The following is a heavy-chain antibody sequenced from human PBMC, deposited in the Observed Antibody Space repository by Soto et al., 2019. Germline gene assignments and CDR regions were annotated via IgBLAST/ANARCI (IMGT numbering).Heavy chain of an antibody. CDR3: AGGFDYYDSSGYYFDY. CDR1: GGFISNYY. D-gene: IGHD3-22*01. CDR2: IYNSGGT. J-gene: IGHJ4*02. V-gene: IGHV4-59*01. Sequence: LSLTCTVSGGFISNYYWSWIRQPPGKGLEWIGYIYNSGGTNYNPSLKSRVTISVDTSKNQFSLKLSSVTAADTAVYYCAGGFDYYDSSGYYFDYWGQGTLVTVSS.